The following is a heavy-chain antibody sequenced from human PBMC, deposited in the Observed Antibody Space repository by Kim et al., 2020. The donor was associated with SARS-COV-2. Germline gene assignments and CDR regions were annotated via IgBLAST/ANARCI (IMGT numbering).Heavy chain of an antibody. Sequence: YPDSRKGRFTISRDNAKNALYLQMNGLRAEDTAVYYCARGRGGGYSTVDYWGQGTLVTVSS. D-gene: IGHD5-18*01. J-gene: IGHJ4*02. V-gene: IGHV3-21*01. CDR3: ARGRGGGYSTVDY.